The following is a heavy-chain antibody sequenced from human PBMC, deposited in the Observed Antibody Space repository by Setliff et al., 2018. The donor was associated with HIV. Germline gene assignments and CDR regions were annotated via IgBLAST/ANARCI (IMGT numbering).Heavy chain of an antibody. D-gene: IGHD3-10*01. CDR2: IRSKPYGGTT. J-gene: IGHJ4*02. Sequence: LRLSCTASGFSFGDYLMSWVRQGPGKGLEWVGFIRSKPYGGTTEYAASVKGRFTISRDDSKSIAYLQMNSLKTEDTAVYYCTRDLTLWFGELYYFDYWGQGVPVTVSS. CDR3: TRDLTLWFGELYYFDY. CDR1: GFSFGDYL. V-gene: IGHV3-49*04.